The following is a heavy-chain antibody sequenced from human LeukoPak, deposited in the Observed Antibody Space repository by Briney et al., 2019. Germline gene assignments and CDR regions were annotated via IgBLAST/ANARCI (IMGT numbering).Heavy chain of an antibody. J-gene: IGHJ4*02. CDR3: AKASNDVMITFGGVVVWPFDY. CDR1: GYTFTGYY. D-gene: IGHD3-16*02. Sequence: ASVKVSCKASGYTFTGYYMHWVRQAPGQGLEWMGWINPNSGGTNYAQKFQGRVTMTRDTSISTAYMELSRLRSDDTAVYYCAKASNDVMITFGGVVVWPFDYWGQGTLVTVSS. V-gene: IGHV1-2*02. CDR2: INPNSGGT.